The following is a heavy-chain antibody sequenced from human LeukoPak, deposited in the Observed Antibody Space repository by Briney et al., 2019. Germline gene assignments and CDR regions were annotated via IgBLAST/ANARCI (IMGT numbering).Heavy chain of an antibody. Sequence: GGCLRLSCAASGFTFDNFAMHWVRRTPGKGLEWVSLVSGNGVSTYYADSVKGRFTISRDNSKNSLYLQMNSLRTEDTALYFCTKDSSSLWYFDFWGQGALVTVSS. V-gene: IGHV3-43*02. CDR1: GFTFDNFA. CDR3: TKDSSSLWYFDF. D-gene: IGHD6-13*01. J-gene: IGHJ4*02. CDR2: VSGNGVST.